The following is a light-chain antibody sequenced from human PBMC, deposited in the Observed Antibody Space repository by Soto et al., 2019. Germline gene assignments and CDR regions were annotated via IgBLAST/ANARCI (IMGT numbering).Light chain of an antibody. V-gene: IGLV2-18*02. Sequence: QYALTQPPSVSGSPGQSVAISCTGTSSDVGSFNRVSWYQQPPGTAPKLLIYEVSSRPSGVPDRFSGSKSGNTASLTISGLQAEDEADYYCNSYTSISTYVFGTGTKLTVL. CDR1: SSDVGSFNR. CDR3: NSYTSISTYV. J-gene: IGLJ1*01. CDR2: EVS.